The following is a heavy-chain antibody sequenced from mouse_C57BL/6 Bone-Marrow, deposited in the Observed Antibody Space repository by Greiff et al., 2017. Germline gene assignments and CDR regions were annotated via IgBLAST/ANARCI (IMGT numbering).Heavy chain of an antibody. D-gene: IGHD1-1*01. V-gene: IGHV5-9-1*02. J-gene: IGHJ3*01. CDR3: TSDRGVLWLAD. CDR1: GFTFSIYA. CDR2: ISSGGDYI. Sequence: DVQLVESGEGLVKPGGSLKLSCAASGFTFSIYAMSWVRQTPEKMLAWVAYISSGGDYILYADTVKGRFTNSRDNARNHRYLQMSSLKSEDTAMYYGTSDRGVLWLADWGQGTLVTVSA.